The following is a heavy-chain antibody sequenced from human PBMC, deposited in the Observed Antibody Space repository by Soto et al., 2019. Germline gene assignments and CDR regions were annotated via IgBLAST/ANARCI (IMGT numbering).Heavy chain of an antibody. CDR2: IISIPGIA. CDR1: GGTFSSYT. D-gene: IGHD3-16*01. J-gene: IGHJ4*02. CDR3: ARLGGVDRVG. V-gene: IGHV1-69*02. Sequence: QVQLVQSGAEVKKPGSSVKVSCQASGGTFSSYTIRWVRQVPGQGLEWLGRIISIPGIANYAQKFQGSVTIRADKSTSTAYMELSSLRSEDTDVYYCARLGGVDRVGGGQGSLFTVST.